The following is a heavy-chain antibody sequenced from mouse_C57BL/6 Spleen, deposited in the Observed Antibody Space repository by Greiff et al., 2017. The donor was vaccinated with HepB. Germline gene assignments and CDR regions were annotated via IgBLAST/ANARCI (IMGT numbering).Heavy chain of an antibody. D-gene: IGHD1-1*01. J-gene: IGHJ1*03. V-gene: IGHV1-20*01. CDR3: AREGSRDWYFDV. CDR2: INPYNGDT. CDR1: GYSFTGYF. Sequence: VQLQQSGPELVKPGDSVKISCKASGYSFTGYFMNWVMQSHGKSLEWIGRINPYNGDTFYNQKFKGKATLTVDKSSSTAHMELRSLTSEDSAVYYCAREGSRDWYFDVWGTGTTVTVSS.